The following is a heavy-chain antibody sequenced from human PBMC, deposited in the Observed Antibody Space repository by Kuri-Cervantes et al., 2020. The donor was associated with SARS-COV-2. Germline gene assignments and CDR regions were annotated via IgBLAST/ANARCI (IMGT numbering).Heavy chain of an antibody. D-gene: IGHD6-19*01. Sequence: SETLSLTCTVSGGSISSYYWSWIRQPAGKGLEWIRRIYTSGSTNYNPSLKSRVTMSVDTSKNQFSLELSSVTAADTAVYYCARGDSSGWKGNAFDIWGQGTMVTVSS. V-gene: IGHV4-4*07. CDR3: ARGDSSGWKGNAFDI. J-gene: IGHJ3*02. CDR2: IYTSGST. CDR1: GGSISSYY.